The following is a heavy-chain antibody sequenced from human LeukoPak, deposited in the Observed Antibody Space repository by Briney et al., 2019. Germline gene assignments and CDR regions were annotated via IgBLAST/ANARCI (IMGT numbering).Heavy chain of an antibody. V-gene: IGHV3-23*01. CDR1: GFTFSNYG. J-gene: IGHJ4*02. CDR3: ARGPIVGASYYFDY. CDR2: ISGSGGRT. Sequence: GGTLRLSCAASGFTFSNYGMSWVRQAPGKGLEWVSGISGSGGRTHYADSVKGRFTISRDNSKNTLYLQMNSLRAEDTAVYYCARGPIVGASYYFDYWGQGTLVTVSS. D-gene: IGHD1-26*01.